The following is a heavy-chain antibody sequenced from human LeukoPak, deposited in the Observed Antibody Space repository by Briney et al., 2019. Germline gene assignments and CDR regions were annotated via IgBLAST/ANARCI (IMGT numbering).Heavy chain of an antibody. Sequence: PGGSLRLSCAASGFTFSNAWMSWVRQAPDKGLEWVADIWYDGNNKYYADSVKGRFTISRDNSKNTLYLQMNSLRAEYTAVYYCAKDWGYTTMVSYYFDYWGQGALVTVSS. CDR2: IWYDGNNK. D-gene: IGHD5-18*01. CDR3: AKDWGYTTMVSYYFDY. CDR1: GFTFSNAW. J-gene: IGHJ4*02. V-gene: IGHV3-33*06.